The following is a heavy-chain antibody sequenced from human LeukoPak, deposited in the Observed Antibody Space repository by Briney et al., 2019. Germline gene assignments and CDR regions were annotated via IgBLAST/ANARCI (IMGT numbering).Heavy chain of an antibody. J-gene: IGHJ4*02. CDR3: ARGGAVAGNNYFDY. CDR2: ISSSSSYI. Sequence: GGSLRLSCAASGFTFSSYSMNWVRQAPGKGLEWVSSISSSSSYIYYADSVKGRFTIFRDNAKNSLYLQMNSLRAEDTAVYFCARGGAVAGNNYFDYWGLGTLVTVSS. V-gene: IGHV3-21*01. D-gene: IGHD6-19*01. CDR1: GFTFSSYS.